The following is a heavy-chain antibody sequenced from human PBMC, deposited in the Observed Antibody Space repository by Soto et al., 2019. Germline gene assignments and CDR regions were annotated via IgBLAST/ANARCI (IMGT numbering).Heavy chain of an antibody. D-gene: IGHD3-10*01. Sequence: QVQLVDSGGGVVQPGRSLRLSCAASGFTFSSYGMHWVRQAPGKGLEWVAVIWYDGSNKYYADSVKGRFTISRDNSKNTLYLHSHSLRAEDTAVYYCARDYFPAAFGYYYYMDVWCKVTTVTVSS. V-gene: IGHV3-33*01. J-gene: IGHJ6*03. CDR3: ARDYFPAAFGYYYYMDV. CDR1: GFTFSSYG. CDR2: IWYDGSNK.